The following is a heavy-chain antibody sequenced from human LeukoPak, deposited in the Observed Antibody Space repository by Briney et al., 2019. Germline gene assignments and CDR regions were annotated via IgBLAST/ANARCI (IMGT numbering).Heavy chain of an antibody. CDR3: ARTDYYDSSGYYPPRDY. V-gene: IGHV3-20*04. CDR1: GFKFSTYS. D-gene: IGHD3-22*01. Sequence: PGGSLRLSCAASGFKFSTYSMNWVRQAPGKGLEWVSGINWNGGSTGYADSVKGRFTISRDNAKNSLYLQMNSLRAEDTALYYCARTDYYDSSGYYPPRDYWGQGTLVTVSS. J-gene: IGHJ4*02. CDR2: INWNGGST.